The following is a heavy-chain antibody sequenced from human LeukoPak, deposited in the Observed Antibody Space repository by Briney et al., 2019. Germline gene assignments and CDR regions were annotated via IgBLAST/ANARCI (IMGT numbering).Heavy chain of an antibody. CDR3: ARSPLSGYGMDV. V-gene: IGHV3-13*01. CDR1: GFTFSSYD. CDR2: IGTAGDT. J-gene: IGHJ6*02. Sequence: PGGSLRLSCAASGFTFSSYDMHWVRQATGKGLEWVSAIGTAGDTYYPGSVKGRFTISRENAKNSLYLQMNSLRAGDTAVYYCARSPLSGYGMDVWGQGTTVTVSS.